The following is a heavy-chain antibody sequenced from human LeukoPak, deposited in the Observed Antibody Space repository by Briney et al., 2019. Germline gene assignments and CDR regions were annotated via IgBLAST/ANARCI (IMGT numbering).Heavy chain of an antibody. Sequence: GGSLRLSCVAYGFTFGSFGMHWVRQAPGKGLDWVAVIAYGSDENYADSVKGRFTISRDNFKNTLYLQMNSLGPEDTAMYYCARDVMAVAGTLGFDCWGQRALVTVSS. CDR3: ARDVMAVAGTLGFDC. D-gene: IGHD6-19*01. CDR2: IAYGSDE. CDR1: GFTFGSFG. J-gene: IGHJ4*02. V-gene: IGHV3-30*04.